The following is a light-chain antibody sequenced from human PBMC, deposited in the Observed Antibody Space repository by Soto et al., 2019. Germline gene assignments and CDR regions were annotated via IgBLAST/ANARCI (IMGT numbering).Light chain of an antibody. CDR2: DAS. CDR3: QQYQDWGE. CDR1: QSVSSY. V-gene: IGKV3-11*01. J-gene: IGKJ1*01. Sequence: EIVVTQSPATLSLSPCERATLSCRASQSVSSYLAWYQQKPGQAPRLLIYDASNRATGIPARFSGSGSGTDSTLTISILQSEDFAVYYCQQYQDWGEFGQGTKVDIK.